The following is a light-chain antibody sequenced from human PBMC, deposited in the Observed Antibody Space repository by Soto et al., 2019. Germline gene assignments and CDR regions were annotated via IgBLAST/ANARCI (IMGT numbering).Light chain of an antibody. CDR1: SSDVGGYNY. Sequence: QSALTQPASVSGSPGQSITISCTGTSSDVGGYNYVSWYQQHPGKAPKLMIYDVSNRPSGVSDRFSGSKSGNTASLIISGLQAEDEADYYCSSYTGSNSWVFGGGTKVTVL. J-gene: IGLJ3*02. V-gene: IGLV2-14*03. CDR3: SSYTGSNSWV. CDR2: DVS.